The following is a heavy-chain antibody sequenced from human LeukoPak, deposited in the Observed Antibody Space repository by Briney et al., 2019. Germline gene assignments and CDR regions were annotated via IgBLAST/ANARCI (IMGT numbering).Heavy chain of an antibody. CDR3: ARACHLVVVTAEGGWLDP. V-gene: IGHV1-2*02. CDR2: INPNSGGT. D-gene: IGHD2-21*02. J-gene: IGHJ5*02. CDR1: GYTFTGYY. Sequence: ASVKVSCKASGYTFTGYYMHWVRQAPGQGLEWMGWINPNSGGTNYAQKFQGRVTMTRDTSISTAYMELRSLRSDDTAVYYCARACHLVVVTAEGGWLDPWGQGTLVTVSS.